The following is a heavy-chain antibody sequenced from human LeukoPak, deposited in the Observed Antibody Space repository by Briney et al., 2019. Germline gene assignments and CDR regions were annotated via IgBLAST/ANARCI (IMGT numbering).Heavy chain of an antibody. V-gene: IGHV3-23*01. J-gene: IGHJ4*02. D-gene: IGHD3-10*01. CDR3: ATPLWFGELWGAFDY. Sequence: GGSLRLSCAASGFTFSSYAMNWVRQAPGKGLEWVSAVSASGGSTYYADPVRGRFTISRDNSKNTLYLQMNSLGAEDTAVYYCATPLWFGELWGAFDYWGQGTLVTVSS. CDR2: VSASGGST. CDR1: GFTFSSYA.